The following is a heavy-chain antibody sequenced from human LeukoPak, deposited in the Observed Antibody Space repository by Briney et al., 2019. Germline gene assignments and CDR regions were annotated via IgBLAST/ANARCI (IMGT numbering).Heavy chain of an antibody. Sequence: PGGSLRLSCAASEFAFSTYAMSWVRQAPGRGLEWVSGISGGGGLTNYADSLKGRFTISRDNSKNTLYLQMSSLRAEDTAVYYCAKWMESMVVTATSLDYWGQGTLVTVSS. J-gene: IGHJ4*02. CDR1: EFAFSTYA. D-gene: IGHD2-15*01. CDR3: AKWMESMVVTATSLDY. V-gene: IGHV3-23*01. CDR2: ISGGGGLT.